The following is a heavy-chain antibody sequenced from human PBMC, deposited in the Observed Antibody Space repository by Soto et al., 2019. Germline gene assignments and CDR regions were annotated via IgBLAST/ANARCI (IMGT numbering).Heavy chain of an antibody. Sequence: GGSLRLFCAASGFTFSSYGMHWVRQAPGKGLEWVAVIWYDGSNKYYADSVKGRFTISRDNSKNTLYLQMNSLRAEDTAVYYCARDLDSSGWYDYWGQGTLVTVSS. CDR3: ARDLDSSGWYDY. CDR1: GFTFSSYG. J-gene: IGHJ4*02. CDR2: IWYDGSNK. D-gene: IGHD6-19*01. V-gene: IGHV3-33*01.